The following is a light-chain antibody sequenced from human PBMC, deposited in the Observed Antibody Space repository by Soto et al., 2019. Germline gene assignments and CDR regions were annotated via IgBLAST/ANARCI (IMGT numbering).Light chain of an antibody. V-gene: IGKV1-5*01. CDR2: DAS. CDR3: QQYNSYST. CDR1: QSISSW. Sequence: DIQMTQSPSTLSASVGDRVTITCRASQSISSWLAWYQQKPGTAPKLLIYDASSLESGVPSRFSGSGSGTEFTLTISSLQPDDFATYNCQQYNSYSTFGQGTKLEIK. J-gene: IGKJ2*01.